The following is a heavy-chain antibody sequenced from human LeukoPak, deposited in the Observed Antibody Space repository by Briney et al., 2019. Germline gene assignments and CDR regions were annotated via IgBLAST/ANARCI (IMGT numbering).Heavy chain of an antibody. CDR2: ISWNSDTI. D-gene: IGHD1-26*01. Sequence: GRSLRLSCAASGFSFDDYAMHWVRQTPGKGLEWVSGISWNSDTIGYADSVKGRFTISRDNAKNSLYLQMNSLRGEDTALYYCAKDISGTYLAALDYWGQGALVTVSP. V-gene: IGHV3-9*01. CDR3: AKDISGTYLAALDY. J-gene: IGHJ4*02. CDR1: GFSFDDYA.